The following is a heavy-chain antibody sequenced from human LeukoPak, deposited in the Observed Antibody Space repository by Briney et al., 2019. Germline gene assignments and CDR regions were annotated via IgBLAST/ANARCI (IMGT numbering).Heavy chain of an antibody. J-gene: IGHJ4*02. Sequence: SETLSLTCTVSGGSISSYYWSWIRQPPGKGLEWIGYIYYSGSTNYNPSLKSRVTISVDTSKNQFSLKLSSVTAADTAVYYCASARRGNSYGSYFDYWGQGTLVTVSS. CDR3: ASARRGNSYGSYFDY. V-gene: IGHV4-59*08. D-gene: IGHD5-18*01. CDR2: IYYSGST. CDR1: GGSISSYY.